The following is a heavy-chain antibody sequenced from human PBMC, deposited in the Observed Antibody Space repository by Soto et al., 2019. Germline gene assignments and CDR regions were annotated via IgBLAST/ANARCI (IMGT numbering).Heavy chain of an antibody. CDR1: GFNFNDYG. J-gene: IGHJ4*02. Sequence: EVQLVESGGGLVQPGRSLRLSCAASGFNFNDYGMHWVRQVPGKGLEWVSGISWTGGPIGYSDSVKGRFTISRDNAKNSLYLQMNSLGVEDTAIYYCIRYAAVSHWSQGTLVTVSS. V-gene: IGHV3-9*01. CDR2: ISWTGGPI. D-gene: IGHD2-8*01. CDR3: IRYAAVSH.